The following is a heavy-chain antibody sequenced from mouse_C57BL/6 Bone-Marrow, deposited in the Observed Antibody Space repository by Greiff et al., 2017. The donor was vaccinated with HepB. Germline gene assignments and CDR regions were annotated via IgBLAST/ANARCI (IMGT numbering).Heavy chain of an antibody. D-gene: IGHD1-1*01. CDR3: ARNPITTVVATPGYAMDY. J-gene: IGHJ4*01. V-gene: IGHV3-6*01. CDR1: GYSITSGYY. CDR2: ISYDGSN. Sequence: VQLKESGPGLVKPSQSLSLTCSVTGYSITSGYYWNWIRQFPGNKLEWMGYISYDGSNNYNPSLKNRISITRDTSKNQFFLKLNSVTTEDTATYYCARNPITTVVATPGYAMDYWGQGTSVTVSS.